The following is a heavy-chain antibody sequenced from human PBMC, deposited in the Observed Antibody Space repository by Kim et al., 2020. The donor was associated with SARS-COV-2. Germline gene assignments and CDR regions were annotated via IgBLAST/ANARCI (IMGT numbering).Heavy chain of an antibody. Sequence: GGSLRLSCVASGFTFHSYEMAWVRQGPGKGLEWVADISGSGESTSYADSVRGRFTVSRDNSKSTLFLEMSSLMGEDTALYYCATVGLLNYSYGLDVWGQG. J-gene: IGHJ6*02. CDR2: ISGSGEST. V-gene: IGHV3-23*01. D-gene: IGHD1-26*01. CDR1: GFTFHSYE. CDR3: ATVGLLNYSYGLDV.